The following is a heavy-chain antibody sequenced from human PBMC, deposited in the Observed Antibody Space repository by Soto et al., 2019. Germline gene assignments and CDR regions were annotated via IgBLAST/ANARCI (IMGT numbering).Heavy chain of an antibody. CDR3: AKDMSPYDYYDSSGYYYVQPRAFDY. J-gene: IGHJ4*02. CDR1: GFTFSSYG. V-gene: IGHV3-30*18. D-gene: IGHD3-22*01. Sequence: PGGSLRLSCAASGFTFSSYGMHWVRQAPGKGLEWVAVISYDGSNKYYADSVKGRFTISRDNSKNTLYLQMNSLRAEDTAVYYCAKDMSPYDYYDSSGYYYVQPRAFDYWGQGTLVTVSS. CDR2: ISYDGSNK.